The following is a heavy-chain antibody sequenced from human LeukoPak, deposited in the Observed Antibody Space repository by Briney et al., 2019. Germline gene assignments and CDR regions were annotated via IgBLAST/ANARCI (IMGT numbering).Heavy chain of an antibody. CDR1: GFTFSDYY. CDR3: VKMGYCSSTSCYGVFDY. CDR2: ITSSGSTI. Sequence: PGGALRLSCAASGFTFSDYYMSWIRQAPGKGLEWISYITSSGSTIYYADSVKGRFTISRDNAKNSLYLQMNSLRAEDTAVYYCVKMGYCSSTSCYGVFDYWGQGTLVTVSS. D-gene: IGHD2-2*01. J-gene: IGHJ4*02. V-gene: IGHV3-11*01.